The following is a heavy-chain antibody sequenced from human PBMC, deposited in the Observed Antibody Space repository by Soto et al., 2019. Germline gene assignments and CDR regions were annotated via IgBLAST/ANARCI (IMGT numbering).Heavy chain of an antibody. CDR3: VKGTLGTYXHVYFEH. Sequence: SGPTLVNPTQTLTLTCTXXXXSFDMNKARVGWVRQPPGKALEWVALSYWDGDEHYSPSLKNRLSITKDTSKDQVVLTLTDVHPADTATYYCVKGTLGTYXHVYFEHWGQGTLVTVSS. D-gene: IGHD1-1*01. CDR2: SYWDGDE. J-gene: IGHJ4*02. V-gene: IGHV2-5*02. CDR1: XXSFDMNKAR.